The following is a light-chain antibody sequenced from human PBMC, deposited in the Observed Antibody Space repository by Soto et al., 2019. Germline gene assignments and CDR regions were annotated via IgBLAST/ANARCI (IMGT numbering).Light chain of an antibody. V-gene: IGKV1-39*01. CDR1: QNISKY. Sequence: DRVTITCRASQNISKYLNWYQRKPGKAPKLLIYAASTLQSGVPSRFSGSEPGTEFTLTISSLQPEDFGDYICQQSYKTPFTFGPGTKVEIK. J-gene: IGKJ3*01. CDR3: QQSYKTPFT. CDR2: AAS.